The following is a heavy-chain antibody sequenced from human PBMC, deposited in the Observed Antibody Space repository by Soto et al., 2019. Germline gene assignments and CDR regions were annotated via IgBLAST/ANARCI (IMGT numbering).Heavy chain of an antibody. CDR1: GYSFTSYW. D-gene: IGHD3-9*01. CDR2: IDPSDSYT. J-gene: IGHJ5*02. V-gene: IGHV5-10-1*01. CDR3: AKFPSIPQSIFYTASGWFDP. Sequence: GESLKISCKGSGYSFTSYWISWVRQMPGKGLEWMGRIDPSDSYTNYSPSFQGHVTISADNSKNTLYLQMNSLRVEDTAVYYCAKFPSIPQSIFYTASGWFDPWGQGTLVTVSS.